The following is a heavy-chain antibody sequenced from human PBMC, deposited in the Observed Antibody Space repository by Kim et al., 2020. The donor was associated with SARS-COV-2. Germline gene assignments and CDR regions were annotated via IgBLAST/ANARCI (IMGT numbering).Heavy chain of an antibody. CDR2: ISSSSSYI. V-gene: IGHV3-21*01. J-gene: IGHJ6*02. CDR1: GFTFSSYS. CDR3: ARDLVTGTPNGGYYYGMDV. D-gene: IGHD1-20*01. Sequence: GGSLRLSCAASGFTFSSYSMNWVRQAPGKGLEWVSSISSSSSYIYYADSVKGRFTISRDNAKNSLYLQMNSLRAEDTAVYYCARDLVTGTPNGGYYYGMDVWGQGTTVTVSS.